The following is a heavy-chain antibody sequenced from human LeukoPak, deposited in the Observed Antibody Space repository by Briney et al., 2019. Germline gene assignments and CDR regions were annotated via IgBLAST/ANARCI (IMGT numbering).Heavy chain of an antibody. Sequence: GGSLRLSCAASGFTFSSYAMSWVRQAPGKGLEWVSAISGSGGSTYYADSVKGRFTISRDNSKNTLHLQMNSLRAEDTAVYYCAKDLVPYYDSSGYAFDIWGQGTMVTVSS. CDR3: AKDLVPYYDSSGYAFDI. CDR2: ISGSGGST. D-gene: IGHD3-22*01. CDR1: GFTFSSYA. V-gene: IGHV3-23*01. J-gene: IGHJ3*02.